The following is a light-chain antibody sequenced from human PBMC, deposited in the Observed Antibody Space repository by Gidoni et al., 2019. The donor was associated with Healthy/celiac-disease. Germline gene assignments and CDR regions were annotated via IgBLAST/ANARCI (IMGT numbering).Light chain of an antibody. J-gene: IGKJ2*01. V-gene: IGKV1-5*03. CDR2: KAS. CDR3: QQYNSYT. CDR1: QSISSW. Sequence: DIQMTQSPSTLSASVGDRVTITCRASQSISSWLAWYQQKPGKAPKLLIYKASSLESGVLSRFSGSGSGTEFTLTISSLQPDDFATYYCQQYNSYTFXQXTKLEIK.